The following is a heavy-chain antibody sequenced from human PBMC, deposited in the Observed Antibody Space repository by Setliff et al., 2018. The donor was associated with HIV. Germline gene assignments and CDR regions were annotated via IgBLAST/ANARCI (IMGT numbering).Heavy chain of an antibody. CDR1: GGSITRTPYY. Sequence: LYLTYTVSGGSITRTPYYWGWIRQPPGKGLEWIGSTHHSGTAYDNPSLKSRVTISVDPSKNQILLRLSSVTAADTAVYYCARLSGGMVPNYWGQGTLVTVSS. D-gene: IGHD3-10*01. J-gene: IGHJ4*02. V-gene: IGHV4-39*01. CDR3: ARLSGGMVPNY. CDR2: THHSGTA.